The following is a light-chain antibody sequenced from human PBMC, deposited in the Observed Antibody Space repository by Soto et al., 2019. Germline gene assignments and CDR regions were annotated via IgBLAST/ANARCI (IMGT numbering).Light chain of an antibody. CDR2: GAS. J-gene: IGKJ2*01. CDR1: QSISSY. CDR3: QQSYGSPYT. Sequence: DIQMTQSPSSLSASVGDRVTITCRASQSISSYLNWYLQKPGKAPELLIYGASNLQRGVPSRFSGSGSGTEFTLTISSLQPEDCAAFYCQQSYGSPYTFGQGTKLEIK. V-gene: IGKV1-39*01.